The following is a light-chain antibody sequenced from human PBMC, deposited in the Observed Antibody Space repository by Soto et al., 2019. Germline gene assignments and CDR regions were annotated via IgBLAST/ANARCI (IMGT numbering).Light chain of an antibody. CDR3: CSYAGSSTPSV. J-gene: IGLJ1*01. CDR1: SKDVGRFDY. CDR2: DVN. Sequence: QSVLTQPRSVSGSPGQSVTISCTGTSKDVGRFDYVSWYQQHPGKATKVIIYDVNERPSGVPNRFSGSNSGNTASLTISGIPADDEADYYCCSYAGSSTPSVFGTGTKVTV. V-gene: IGLV2-11*01.